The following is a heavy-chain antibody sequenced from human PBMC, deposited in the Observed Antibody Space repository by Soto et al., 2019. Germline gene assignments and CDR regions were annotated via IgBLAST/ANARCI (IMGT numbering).Heavy chain of an antibody. Sequence: PSETLSLTCAVSSGSFSSGYWWSWVRQPPGKGLEWIGEIYHSGRTNYNPSLRGRVTISVDKSKKQFSLKLSSVTAADTAVYYCASNLLTAGRGWFAPCAQRSLVTVSS. CDR3: ASNLLTAGRGWFAP. D-gene: IGHD2-21*02. CDR2: IYHSGRT. V-gene: IGHV4-4*02. CDR1: SGSFSSGYW. J-gene: IGHJ5*02.